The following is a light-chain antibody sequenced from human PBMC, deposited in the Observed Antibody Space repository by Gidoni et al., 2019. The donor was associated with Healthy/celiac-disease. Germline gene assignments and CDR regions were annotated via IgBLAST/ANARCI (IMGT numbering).Light chain of an antibody. J-gene: IGKJ4*01. Sequence: IVMTQSPDSLAVSLGERATINCKSSQSVLYSSNNKNYLAWYQQKPGQPPKLLIYWASTRESGVPDRFSGSGSGTDFTLTIGSLQAEDVAVYYCQQYYSPPLTFGGGTKVEIK. CDR2: WAS. CDR3: QQYYSPPLT. CDR1: QSVLYSSNNKNY. V-gene: IGKV4-1*01.